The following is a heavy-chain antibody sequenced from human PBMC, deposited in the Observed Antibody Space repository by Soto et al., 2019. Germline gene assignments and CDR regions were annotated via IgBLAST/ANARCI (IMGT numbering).Heavy chain of an antibody. Sequence: SETLSLTCTVSGGSISSGDYYWRWIRQPPGKGLEWIGYIYYSGSTYYNPSLKSRVTISVDTSKNQFSLKLSSVTAADTAVYYCARGELRYFDWPNYYYYGMDVWGQGTTVTVSS. J-gene: IGHJ6*02. CDR2: IYYSGST. CDR3: ARGELRYFDWPNYYYYGMDV. V-gene: IGHV4-30-4*01. CDR1: GGSISSGDYY. D-gene: IGHD3-9*01.